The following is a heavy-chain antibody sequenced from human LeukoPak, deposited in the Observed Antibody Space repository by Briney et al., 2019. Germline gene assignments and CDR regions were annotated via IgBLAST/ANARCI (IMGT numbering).Heavy chain of an antibody. CDR1: GYTFTSYG. J-gene: IGHJ4*02. V-gene: IGHV1-18*01. CDR3: ERGPSSIATRQDY. Sequence: SVKVSCKASGYTFTSYGINWVRQAPGQGLEWIGWINVYNGNTNYEQTLQGRVTMTTDTATSTAYLELRSLRSDDKAVYYCERGPSSIATRQDYWGQGTLVTVSS. D-gene: IGHD6-6*01. CDR2: INVYNGNT.